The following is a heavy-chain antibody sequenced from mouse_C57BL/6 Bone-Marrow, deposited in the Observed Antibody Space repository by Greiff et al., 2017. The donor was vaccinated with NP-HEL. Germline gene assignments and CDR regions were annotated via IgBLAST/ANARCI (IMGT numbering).Heavy chain of an antibody. CDR1: GYAFSSSW. J-gene: IGHJ1*03. V-gene: IGHV1-82*01. Sequence: QVQLKESGPELVKPGASVKISCKASGYAFSSSWLNWVKQRPGKGLEWIGRIYPGDGDTNYNGKFKGKATLTADKSSSTAYMQLSSLTSEDSAVYFCASDYYGSSVWYFDVWGTGTTVTVSS. CDR3: ASDYYGSSVWYFDV. D-gene: IGHD1-1*01. CDR2: IYPGDGDT.